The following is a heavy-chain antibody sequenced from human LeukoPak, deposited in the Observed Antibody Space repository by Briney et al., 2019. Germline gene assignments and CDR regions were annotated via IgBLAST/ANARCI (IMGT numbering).Heavy chain of an antibody. CDR1: GFTFNNYI. J-gene: IGHJ4*02. V-gene: IGHV3-48*02. Sequence: PGGSLRLSCAASGFTFNNYIVTWVRQAPGRGLEGVSYISSGSGTMYYADSVKGRFTISRDNAKKSLYLQMNSLRDEDTAVYYCARAVLGYSWVYDYWGQGTLVTVSS. D-gene: IGHD5-18*01. CDR3: ARAVLGYSWVYDY. CDR2: ISSGSGTM.